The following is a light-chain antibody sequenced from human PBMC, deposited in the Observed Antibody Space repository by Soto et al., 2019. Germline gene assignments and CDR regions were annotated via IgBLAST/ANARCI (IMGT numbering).Light chain of an antibody. CDR2: DVS. CDR1: SSDVGDYDY. CDR3: SSYSSSSTVV. V-gene: IGLV2-14*03. Sequence: QLVLTQPASVSGSPGQSITISCTGTSSDVGDYDYVSWYQQHPGKAPKLVIYDVSNRPSGVSNRFSGSKSGNTASLTISGLQAEDEADYYCSSYSSSSTVVFGEGTKLTVL. J-gene: IGLJ2*01.